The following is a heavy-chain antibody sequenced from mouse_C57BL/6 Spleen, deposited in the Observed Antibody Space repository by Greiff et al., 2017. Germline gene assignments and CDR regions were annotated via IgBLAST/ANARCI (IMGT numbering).Heavy chain of an antibody. V-gene: IGHV1-72*01. CDR2: IDPIGGGT. CDR3: ARSGDGKVLYYAMDY. J-gene: IGHJ4*01. D-gene: IGHD1-1*01. CDR1: GYTFPRYW. Sequence: QVQLQQPGAELVKPGASVKMSCKASGYTFPRYWMHWVKPRPGRGLEWIGRIDPIGGGTTYNEKFKSKATLTVDQPSRTADMQLSSLTSEYSAVYDCARSGDGKVLYYAMDYWGQGTAGTVSS.